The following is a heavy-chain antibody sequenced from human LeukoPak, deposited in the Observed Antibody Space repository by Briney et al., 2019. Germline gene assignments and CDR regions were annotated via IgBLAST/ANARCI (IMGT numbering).Heavy chain of an antibody. CDR3: ARTPHGNDFWSGGPYYFDY. D-gene: IGHD3-3*01. V-gene: IGHV1-2*02. J-gene: IGHJ4*02. Sequence: WASVKVSCKASGYTFTGYYMHWVRQAPGQGLEWMGWINPNSGGTNYAQKFQGRVTMTRDTSISTAYMELSRLRSDDTAVYYCARTPHGNDFWSGGPYYFDYWGQGTLVTVSS. CDR1: GYTFTGYY. CDR2: INPNSGGT.